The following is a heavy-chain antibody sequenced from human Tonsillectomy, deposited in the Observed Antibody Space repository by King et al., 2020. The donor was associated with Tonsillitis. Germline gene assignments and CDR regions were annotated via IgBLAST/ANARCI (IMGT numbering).Heavy chain of an antibody. Sequence: TLKESGPTLVKPTQTLTLTCTFSGFSLSTSGVGVGWIRQPPGKALEWLALIYWYDDKRYSPSLKSRLTITKDTSKNQVVLTMTNMDPVDTGTYYCSRSLIATPGPPTFDYWGQGTLVTVSS. V-gene: IGHV2-5*01. CDR3: SRSLIATPGPPTFDY. J-gene: IGHJ4*02. D-gene: IGHD6-13*01. CDR1: GFSLSTSGVG. CDR2: IYWYDDK.